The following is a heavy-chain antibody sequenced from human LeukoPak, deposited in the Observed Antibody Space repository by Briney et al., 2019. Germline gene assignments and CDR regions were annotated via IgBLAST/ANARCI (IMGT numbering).Heavy chain of an antibody. CDR3: AKDGGKAVAGTFDY. CDR1: GFTFSNFA. J-gene: IGHJ4*02. D-gene: IGHD6-19*01. CDR2: VSSDGSTK. Sequence: GGSLRFSCAASGFTFSNFAMHWVRQAPGKGLEHVAVVSSDGSTKYYPDSVRGRFIISRDNFKSTVYLQMNSLRIDDTAVYHCAKDGGKAVAGTFDYWGQGTLVTVSS. V-gene: IGHV3-30*04.